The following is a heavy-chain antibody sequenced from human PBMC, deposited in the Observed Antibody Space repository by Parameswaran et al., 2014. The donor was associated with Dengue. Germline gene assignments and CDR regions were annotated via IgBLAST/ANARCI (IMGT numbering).Heavy chain of an antibody. CDR2: INPSVGST. CDR3: AREGILKTTRYFDS. D-gene: IGHD3-9*01. Sequence: WVRQAPGQGLEWMGIINPSVGSTTYAQKFQGRVTMTRDTSTSTVYMDLSSLRSEDTAVYYCAREGILKTTRYFDSWGQGTLVTVSS. J-gene: IGHJ4*02. V-gene: IGHV1-46*01.